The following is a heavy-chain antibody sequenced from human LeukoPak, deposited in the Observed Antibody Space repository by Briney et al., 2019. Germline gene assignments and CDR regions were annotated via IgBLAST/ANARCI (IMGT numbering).Heavy chain of an antibody. CDR3: TTDQWFGEENYYYYMDV. D-gene: IGHD3-10*01. CDR2: IKSKSDGGTA. V-gene: IGHV3-15*01. CDR1: GFTFSNAW. J-gene: IGHJ6*03. Sequence: GGSLRLSCAASGFTFSNAWMSWVRQAPGKGLEWVGRIKSKSDGGTADYAAPVKGRFTISRDDSQNTLYLQMNSLKTEDTAVYYCTTDQWFGEENYYYYMDVWGKGTTVTISS.